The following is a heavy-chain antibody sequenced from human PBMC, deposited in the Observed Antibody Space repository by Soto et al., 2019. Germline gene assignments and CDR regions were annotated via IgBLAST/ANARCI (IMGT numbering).Heavy chain of an antibody. CDR2: INPNSGGT. J-gene: IGHJ4*02. CDR1: GYTFTGYY. CDR3: AFGYSGSYYFDY. D-gene: IGHD1-26*01. V-gene: IGHV1-2*04. Sequence: QVQLVQSGAEVKKPGASVKVSCKASGYTFTGYYMHWVRQAPGQGLEWMGWINPNSGGTNYAQKIQGWVTMTRETSISTAYMELSRLRSDDTAVYYCAFGYSGSYYFDYWGQGTLVTVSS.